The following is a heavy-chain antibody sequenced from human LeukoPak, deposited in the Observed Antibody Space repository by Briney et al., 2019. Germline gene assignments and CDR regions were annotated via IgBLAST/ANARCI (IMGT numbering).Heavy chain of an antibody. Sequence: ASVKVSCKASEYTFTSYAMYWVRQAPGQRLEWMGWINAGNGNTKYSQKFQGRVTITRDTSASTAYMELSSLRSEDTAVYYCARGGGYQLLMYVGDYWGQGTLVTVSS. CDR3: ARGGGYQLLMYVGDY. CDR2: INAGNGNT. V-gene: IGHV1-3*01. J-gene: IGHJ4*02. CDR1: EYTFTSYA. D-gene: IGHD2-2*01.